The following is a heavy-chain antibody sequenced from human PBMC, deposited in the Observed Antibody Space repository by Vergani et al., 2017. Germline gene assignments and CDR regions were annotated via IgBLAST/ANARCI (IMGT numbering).Heavy chain of an antibody. Sequence: QVQLVQSGAEVKKPGSSVKVSCKASGGTFSSYAISWVRQAPGQGLEWMGGIIPIFGTANYAQKFQGRVTITADKSTSTAYMELSSLRSEDTAVYYCARCSRFLEWSMQSGDAFDIWGQGTMVTVSS. D-gene: IGHD3-3*01. CDR2: IIPIFGTA. CDR1: GGTFSSYA. CDR3: ARCSRFLEWSMQSGDAFDI. J-gene: IGHJ3*02. V-gene: IGHV1-69*06.